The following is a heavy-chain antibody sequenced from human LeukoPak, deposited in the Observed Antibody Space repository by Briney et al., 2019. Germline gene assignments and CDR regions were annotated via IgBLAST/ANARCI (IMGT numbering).Heavy chain of an antibody. CDR2: IYPGDSDT. V-gene: IGHV5-51*01. Sequence: GESLKISCKGSGYSFTSYWIGWVRQMPGKDLEWMGIIYPGDSDTRYSPSFQGQVAISADKSISTAYLQWSSLKASDTAMYYCERSNLLCTNGVCYSNWFDPWGQGTLVTVSS. D-gene: IGHD2-8*01. CDR3: ERSNLLCTNGVCYSNWFDP. CDR1: GYSFTSYW. J-gene: IGHJ5*02.